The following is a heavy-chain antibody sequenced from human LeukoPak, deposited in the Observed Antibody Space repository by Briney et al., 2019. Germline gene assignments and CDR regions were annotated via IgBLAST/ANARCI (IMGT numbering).Heavy chain of an antibody. CDR2: ISGSGGST. J-gene: IGHJ4*02. Sequence: GGSLRLSCAASGFTFSSYAMSWVRQTPGKGLEWVSAISGSGGSTYYADSVKGRFTISRDNSKNTLFLQMDSLRAEDTAVYYCARGSEWELLSCDFWGQGTVVTVSS. V-gene: IGHV3-23*01. CDR1: GFTFSSYA. CDR3: ARGSEWELLSCDF. D-gene: IGHD1-26*01.